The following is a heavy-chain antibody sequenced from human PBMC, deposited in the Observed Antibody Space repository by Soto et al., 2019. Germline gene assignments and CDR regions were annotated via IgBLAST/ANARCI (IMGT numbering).Heavy chain of an antibody. Sequence: EVQLVESGGGLVQPGGSLRLSCAASGFSFSSYWMHWVSQAQGKGLVWVSRIKTDGSIITYADSVKGRFTISRDNAKNTLHLQMNTLRAEDTAVYYCARVGQGAWYFDLWGRGTLVTVSS. CDR3: ARVGQGAWYFDL. CDR1: GFSFSSYW. V-gene: IGHV3-74*01. J-gene: IGHJ2*01. CDR2: IKTDGSII. D-gene: IGHD1-26*01.